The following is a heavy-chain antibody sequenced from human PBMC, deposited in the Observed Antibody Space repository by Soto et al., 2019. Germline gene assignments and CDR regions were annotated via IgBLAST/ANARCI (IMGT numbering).Heavy chain of an antibody. CDR3: AFLDYYYYGMDV. CDR2: IYYSGST. V-gene: IGHV4-59*12. J-gene: IGHJ6*02. CDR1: GGSISSYY. Sequence: SETLSLTCTVSGGSISSYYWSWIRQPPGKGLEWIGYIYYSGSTNYNPSLKSRVTISVDTSKNQFSLKLSSVTAADTAVYYCAFLDYYYYGMDVWGQGTTVTVSS.